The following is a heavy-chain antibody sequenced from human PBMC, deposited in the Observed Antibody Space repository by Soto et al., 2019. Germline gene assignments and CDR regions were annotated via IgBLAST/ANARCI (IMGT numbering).Heavy chain of an antibody. CDR2: ISGSGGST. CDR1: GFTFSSYA. Sequence: EVQLLESGGGLVQPGGSLRLSCAASGFTFSSYAMSWVRQAPGKGLEWVAAISGSGGSTYYADSVKGRFTISRDNSKNTLYLQMNSLRAEDTAVYYCAKGGIDLCDPTGRYAFDIWGPGTIVTVSS. D-gene: IGHD3-9*01. CDR3: AKGGIDLCDPTGRYAFDI. V-gene: IGHV3-23*01. J-gene: IGHJ3*02.